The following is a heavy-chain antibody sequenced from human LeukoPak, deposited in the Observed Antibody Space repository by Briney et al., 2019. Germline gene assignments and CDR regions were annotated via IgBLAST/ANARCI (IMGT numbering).Heavy chain of an antibody. J-gene: IGHJ4*02. CDR3: ARATIFGNCFDY. CDR2: ISGSGGST. D-gene: IGHD3-3*01. Sequence: PGGSLRLSCAASGFTFSSYAMSWVRQAPGKGLEWVSAISGSGGSTYYADSVKGRFTISRDNSKDTLYLQMNSLRAEDTAVYYCARATIFGNCFDYRGQGTLVTVSS. V-gene: IGHV3-23*01. CDR1: GFTFSSYA.